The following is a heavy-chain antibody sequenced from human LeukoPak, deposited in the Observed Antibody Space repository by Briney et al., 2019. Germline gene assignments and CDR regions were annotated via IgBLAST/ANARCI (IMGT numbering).Heavy chain of an antibody. V-gene: IGHV3-74*01. CDR2: INSDATST. Sequence: GGSLRRSCAGAGFMLSSTWMHWVRQAPGKGLVWVSRINSDATSTSYADSVRGRFTISRDDAKNTMYLQMNSLRAEDTAMYYCVRGSPGYSSSWHAYWGQGTLVTVSS. CDR3: VRGSPGYSSSWHAY. CDR1: GFMLSSTW. D-gene: IGHD6-13*01. J-gene: IGHJ4*02.